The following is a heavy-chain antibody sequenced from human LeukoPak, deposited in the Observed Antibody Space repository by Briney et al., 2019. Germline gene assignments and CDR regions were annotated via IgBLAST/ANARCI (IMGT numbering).Heavy chain of an antibody. D-gene: IGHD1-26*01. J-gene: IGHJ3*02. Sequence: GGSLRLSCAASGFTFSSYAMSWVRQAPGKGLEWVPAISGSGGSTYYADSVKGRFTISRDNSKNTLYLQMNSLRAEDTAVYYCAKAIGSYSRRGAFDIWGQGTMVTVSS. CDR1: GFTFSSYA. V-gene: IGHV3-23*01. CDR3: AKAIGSYSRRGAFDI. CDR2: ISGSGGST.